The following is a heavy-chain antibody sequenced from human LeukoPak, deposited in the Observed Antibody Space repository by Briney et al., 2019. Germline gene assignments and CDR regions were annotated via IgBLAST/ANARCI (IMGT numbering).Heavy chain of an antibody. CDR1: GASINSSNYY. V-gene: IGHV4-39*07. CDR2: IYYSGST. CDR3: ASGGLGPDTAMVPLDY. D-gene: IGHD5-18*01. J-gene: IGHJ4*02. Sequence: SETLSLTCTVSGASINSSNYYWGWIRQPPGKGLEWIGSIYYSGSTYYNPSLKSRVTISVDTSKNQFSLKLNSVTAADTAVYYCASGGLGPDTAMVPLDYWGQGTLVTVSS.